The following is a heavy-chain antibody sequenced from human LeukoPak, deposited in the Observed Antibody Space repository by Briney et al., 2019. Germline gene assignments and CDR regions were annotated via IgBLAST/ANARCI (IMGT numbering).Heavy chain of an antibody. D-gene: IGHD5-12*01. CDR2: ISSSSSYI. CDR3: ARDLRGYSGYDYPGYYFDY. V-gene: IGHV3-21*03. Sequence: GGSLRLSCAASGFTFSSYSMNWVRQAPGKGLECVSSISSSSSYIYYADSVKGRFTISRDNAKNSLYLQMNSLRAEDTAVYYCARDLRGYSGYDYPGYYFDYWGQGTLVTVSS. CDR1: GFTFSSYS. J-gene: IGHJ4*02.